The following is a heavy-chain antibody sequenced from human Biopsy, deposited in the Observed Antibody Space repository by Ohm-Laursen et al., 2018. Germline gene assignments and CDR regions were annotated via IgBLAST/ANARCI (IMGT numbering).Heavy chain of an antibody. CDR3: ARDVKRYCSGTSCYSGYFGMDV. CDR1: GGSVSDSFHF. J-gene: IGHJ6*02. CDR2: VYYSGTN. Sequence: SETLSLTCTVSGGSVSDSFHFWSWIRQPPGKGLEWIGDVYYSGTNNYNPSLKSRLTISVDTSKNQFSLNLNSVTAADTAVYFCARDVKRYCSGTSCYSGYFGMDVWGQGTTVTVS. V-gene: IGHV4-61*01. D-gene: IGHD2-2*01.